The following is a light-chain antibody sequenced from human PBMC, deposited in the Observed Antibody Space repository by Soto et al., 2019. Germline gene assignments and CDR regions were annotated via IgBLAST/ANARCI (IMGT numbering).Light chain of an antibody. V-gene: IGKV3-20*01. CDR1: QSVSSN. Sequence: EIVLTQSPATLSVSPGERATLSCRASQSVSSNLAWYQQKPGQAPSLLIYGAFNRATGIPARFSGSGSGTDFTLIVSRLEPEDFAVYYCQQYGNSPTTFGQGTRLEIK. CDR2: GAF. J-gene: IGKJ5*01. CDR3: QQYGNSPTT.